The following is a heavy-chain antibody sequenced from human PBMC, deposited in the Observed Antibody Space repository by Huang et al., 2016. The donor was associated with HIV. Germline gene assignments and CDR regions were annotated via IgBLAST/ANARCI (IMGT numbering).Heavy chain of an antibody. D-gene: IGHD3-10*01. V-gene: IGHV4-59*11. CDR1: GGSISSHY. CDR2: INYSGIT. J-gene: IGHJ5*02. Sequence: QVQLQESGPGLVKPSETLSLSCTVSGGSISSHYWSWIRKPPGRGLEWIGNINYSGITNYNPSLQSRVIISVDTSKNQVSLKLTSVTAADTAVYYCARDIVRLDPWGQGTLVTVSS. CDR3: ARDIVRLDP.